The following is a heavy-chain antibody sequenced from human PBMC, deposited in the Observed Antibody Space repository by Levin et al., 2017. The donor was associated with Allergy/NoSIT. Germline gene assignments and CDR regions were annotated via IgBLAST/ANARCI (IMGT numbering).Heavy chain of an antibody. CDR1: GYTFTGYY. CDR2: INPNSGGT. CDR3: ARARVINYYGMDV. D-gene: IGHD3-22*01. Sequence: ASVKVSCKASGYTFTGYYMHWVRQAPGQGLEWMGWINPNSGGTNYAQKFQGRVTMTRDTSISTAYMELSRLRSDDTAVYYCARARVINYYGMDVWGQGTTVTVSS. V-gene: IGHV1-2*02. J-gene: IGHJ6*02.